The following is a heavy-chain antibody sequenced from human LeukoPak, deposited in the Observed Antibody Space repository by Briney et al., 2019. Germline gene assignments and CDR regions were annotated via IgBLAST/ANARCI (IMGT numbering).Heavy chain of an antibody. Sequence: GASVKVSCKASGYTFTGYYMHWVRQAPGQGLEWMGWINPNSGGTNYAQKFQGRVTMTRDTSISTAYMELSRLRSDDTAVYYCASSLLLWFGELSRGFDPWGQGTLVTVSS. CDR1: GYTFTGYY. CDR2: INPNSGGT. V-gene: IGHV1-2*02. D-gene: IGHD3-10*01. CDR3: ASSLLLWFGELSRGFDP. J-gene: IGHJ5*02.